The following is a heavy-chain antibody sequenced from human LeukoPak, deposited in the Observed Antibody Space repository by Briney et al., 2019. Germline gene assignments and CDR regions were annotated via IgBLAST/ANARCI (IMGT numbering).Heavy chain of an antibody. Sequence: ASVKVSCKASGYTFTNYYIHWVRQAPGQGLEWMGIINPGGRSTSYAQKFQGRVTMTRNTSISTAYMELSSLRSEDTAVYYCARGYYSATVTTDYYYYMDVWGKGTTVTISS. CDR1: GYTFTNYY. CDR2: INPGGRST. J-gene: IGHJ6*03. CDR3: ARGYYSATVTTDYYYYMDV. V-gene: IGHV1-46*01. D-gene: IGHD4-17*01.